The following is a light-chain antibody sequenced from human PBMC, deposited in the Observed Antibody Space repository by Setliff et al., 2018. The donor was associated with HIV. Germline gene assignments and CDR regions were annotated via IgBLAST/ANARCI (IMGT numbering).Light chain of an antibody. CDR3: SSYTSSSTIYV. CDR2: DVS. Sequence: QSVLTQPASVSGSPGQSITISCTGISSDVGGYYSVSWYQQHPGKAPKLMIYDVSKRPSGVSNRFSGSKSGDTASLAISGLQAEDEANYYCSSYTSSSTIYVLGTGTKVTVL. V-gene: IGLV2-14*01. CDR1: SSDVGGYYS. J-gene: IGLJ1*01.